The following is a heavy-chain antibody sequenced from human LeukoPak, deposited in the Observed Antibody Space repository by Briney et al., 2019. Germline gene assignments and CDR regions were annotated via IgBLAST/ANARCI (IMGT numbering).Heavy chain of an antibody. CDR3: AKPHGESDWYFDL. Sequence: SGGSLRLSCAASGFTFSTYGMHWVRQAPGKGLDWLAVTSYDGINKNYADSVKGRFTISRDNSKNTLYLQMNSLRAEDTAVYYCAKPHGESDWYFDLWGRGTLVTVSS. D-gene: IGHD4-17*01. V-gene: IGHV3-30*18. CDR2: TSYDGINK. J-gene: IGHJ2*01. CDR1: GFTFSTYG.